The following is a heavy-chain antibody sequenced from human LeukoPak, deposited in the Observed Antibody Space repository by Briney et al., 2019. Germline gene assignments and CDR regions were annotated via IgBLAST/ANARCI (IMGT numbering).Heavy chain of an antibody. D-gene: IGHD3-10*01. CDR2: VHSSGST. CDR1: GGPISSGNYY. V-gene: IGHV4-61*02. Sequence: KPSETLSLTCTVSGGPISSGNYYWNWIRQPAGKGLEWIGRVHSSGSTNHNPSLKSRVTISRDTSKNQFSLIVSSVTAADTAMYFCARSKGDYGSGSLGYWGQGTLVTVAS. CDR3: ARSKGDYGSGSLGY. J-gene: IGHJ4*02.